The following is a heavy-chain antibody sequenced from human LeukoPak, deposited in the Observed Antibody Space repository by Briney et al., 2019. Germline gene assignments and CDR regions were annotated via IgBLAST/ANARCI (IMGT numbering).Heavy chain of an antibody. CDR3: AKAGAGFGELLYGDYYYMDV. CDR2: ISGRGGST. V-gene: IGHV3-23*01. Sequence: GGSLRLSCAASGFTFSTYAMSWVRQAPGKGLDWVSAISGRGGSTFYADSVKGRFTISRDNSKNTLYLQMNSLRAEDTAVYYCAKAGAGFGELLYGDYYYMDVWGKGTTVTISS. CDR1: GFTFSTYA. D-gene: IGHD3-10*01. J-gene: IGHJ6*03.